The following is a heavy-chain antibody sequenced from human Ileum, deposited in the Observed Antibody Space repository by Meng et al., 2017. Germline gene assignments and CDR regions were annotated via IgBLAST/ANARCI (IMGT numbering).Heavy chain of an antibody. CDR3: ASARYDN. V-gene: IGHV4-39*07. CDR1: GGAVSFGNSF. Sequence: QVQLQQSGPGLVKPSETLSLTCTVSGGAVSFGNSFWGWIRQPPGKGLEWIGEINHSGSTNYKPSLKSRVTISVDTSKKQFSLKLTSVTAADTAVYYCASARYDNWGQGTLVTVSS. D-gene: IGHD3-22*01. J-gene: IGHJ4*02. CDR2: INHSGST.